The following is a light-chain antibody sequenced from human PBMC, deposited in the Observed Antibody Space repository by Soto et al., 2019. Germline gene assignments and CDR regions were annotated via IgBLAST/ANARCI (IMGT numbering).Light chain of an antibody. V-gene: IGKV1-5*03. J-gene: IGKJ1*01. CDR2: KAS. CDR1: RSISSW. Sequence: DIQMTQSPSTLSASVGDRVTVTCRASRSISSWVAWYQQKPGKAPKLLIYKASALESGVPSRFSGSGSGTEFPLTISSLQPDDFATYYCQQYNSSPWTFGQGTRVDIK. CDR3: QQYNSSPWT.